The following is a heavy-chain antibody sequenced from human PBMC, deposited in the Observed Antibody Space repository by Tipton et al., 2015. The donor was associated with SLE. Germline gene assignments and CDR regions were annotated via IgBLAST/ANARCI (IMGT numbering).Heavy chain of an antibody. CDR3: ARESYGSGSS. D-gene: IGHD3-10*01. CDR1: RGSISSGDYY. CDR2: IYYSGST. J-gene: IGHJ1*01. V-gene: IGHV4-61*08. Sequence: TLSLTCTVSRGSISSGDYYCSWIRQPPGKGLEWIGYIYYSGSTNYNPSLKSRVTISVDTSKNQFSLKLSAVTAADTAVYYCARESYGSGSSWGQGTMVTVSS.